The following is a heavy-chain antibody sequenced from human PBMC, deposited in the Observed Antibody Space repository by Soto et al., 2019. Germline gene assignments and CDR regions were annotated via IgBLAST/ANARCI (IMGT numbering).Heavy chain of an antibody. CDR2: IYSGGST. Sequence: EVQLVETGGGLIQPGGSLRLSCAASGFTVSSNYMSWVRQAPGKGLEWVSVIYSGGSTYYADSVKGRFTISRDNSKNTLYLQMNSLRAEDTAVYYCARARPPGIAAAGSDYWGQGTLVTVSS. V-gene: IGHV3-53*02. CDR3: ARARPPGIAAAGSDY. J-gene: IGHJ4*02. CDR1: GFTVSSNY. D-gene: IGHD6-13*01.